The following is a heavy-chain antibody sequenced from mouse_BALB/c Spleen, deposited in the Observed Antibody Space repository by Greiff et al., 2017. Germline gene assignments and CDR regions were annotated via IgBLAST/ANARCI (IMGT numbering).Heavy chain of an antibody. D-gene: IGHD3-1*01. CDR1: GYAFSSYW. J-gene: IGHJ2*01. CDR2: IYPGDGDT. V-gene: IGHV1-80*01. CDR3: ARSRAEGLFDY. Sequence: VQLQQSGAELVRPGSSVKISCKASGYAFSSYWMNWVKQRPGQGLEWIGQIYPGDGDTNYNGKFKGKATLTADKSSSTAYMQLSSLTSEDSAVYFCARSRAEGLFDYWGQGTTLTVSS.